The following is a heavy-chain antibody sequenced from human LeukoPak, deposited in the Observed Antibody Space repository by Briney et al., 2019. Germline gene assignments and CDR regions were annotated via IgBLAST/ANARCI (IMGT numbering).Heavy chain of an antibody. CDR3: ARSIGSSGYSDY. Sequence: SETLSLTCAVYGGSFTGYYWSWVRQPPGKGLEWIGEINHSGSANYNLSLKSRVTISVDTSKSQFSLKVTSVTAADTAVYYCARSIGSSGYSDYWGQGTLVTVSS. CDR1: GGSFTGYY. D-gene: IGHD3-22*01. CDR2: INHSGSA. V-gene: IGHV4-34*01. J-gene: IGHJ4*02.